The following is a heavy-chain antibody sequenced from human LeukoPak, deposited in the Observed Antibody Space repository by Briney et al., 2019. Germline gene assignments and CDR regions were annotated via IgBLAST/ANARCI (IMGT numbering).Heavy chain of an antibody. D-gene: IGHD1-26*01. CDR1: GYSISSGYY. J-gene: IGHJ4*02. V-gene: IGHV4-38-2*02. CDR3: ARDLGVGATGYFDY. Sequence: SETLSPTCTVSGYSISSGYYWSWIRQPPGKGLEWIGSIYHSGSTYYNPSLKSRVTISVDTSKNQFSLKLSSVTAADTAVYYCARDLGVGATGYFDYWGQGTLVTVSS. CDR2: IYHSGST.